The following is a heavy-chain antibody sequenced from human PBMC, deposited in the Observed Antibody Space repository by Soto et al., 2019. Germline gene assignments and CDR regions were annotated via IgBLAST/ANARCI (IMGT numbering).Heavy chain of an antibody. D-gene: IGHD1-26*01. J-gene: IGHJ4*02. Sequence: ASVKVSCKASGYTFAVYYMHWVRQAPGQGLEWMGWINPKSGGTMYPQKFQGRVTMTWDTSISTAYMALTRLRSDDTAVYYCARDLAKGGGSAGFDYWGQGTLVTVS. CDR3: ARDLAKGGGSAGFDY. CDR1: GYTFAVYY. CDR2: INPKSGGT. V-gene: IGHV1-2*02.